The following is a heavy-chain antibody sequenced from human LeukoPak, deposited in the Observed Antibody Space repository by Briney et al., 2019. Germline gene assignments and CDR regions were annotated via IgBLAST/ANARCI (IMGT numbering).Heavy chain of an antibody. Sequence: SETLSLTCTVSGVSTTNGIYYWAWIRQPPGKGLEWIGSVHNVGSTYYSLSLRSRVTMSIDTSKDQFSLRLNSVTAADTAVYYSARHAEYNSGWHFYLDHWGQGILVTVSS. D-gene: IGHD6-19*01. J-gene: IGHJ4*02. CDR3: ARHAEYNSGWHFYLDH. V-gene: IGHV4-39*01. CDR2: VHNVGST. CDR1: GVSTTNGIYY.